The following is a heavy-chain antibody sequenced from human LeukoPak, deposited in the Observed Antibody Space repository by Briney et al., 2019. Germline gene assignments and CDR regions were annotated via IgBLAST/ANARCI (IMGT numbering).Heavy chain of an antibody. CDR3: AKVYSGRYFDWYPGSTDY. CDR2: INWNCGST. D-gene: IGHD3-9*01. Sequence: GGSLRLSCAASGLTFDGYGMSWVRHAPGKGLGGVSGINWNCGSTLYADSVEGRFHISRHNAKNSLYQQVHSVRAAHTPVSYCAKVYSGRYFDWYPGSTDYWGQGALVTVSS. V-gene: IGHV3-20*04. J-gene: IGHJ4*02. CDR1: GLTFDGYG.